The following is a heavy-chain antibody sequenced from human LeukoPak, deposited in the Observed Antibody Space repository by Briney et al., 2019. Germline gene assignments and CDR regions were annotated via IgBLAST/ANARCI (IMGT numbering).Heavy chain of an antibody. D-gene: IGHD5-24*01. J-gene: IGHJ4*02. CDR3: ATSSNAYNDH. CDR1: GFIFTNYF. Sequence: GGSLRLSCAASGFIFTNYFMSWVRQASGKGLEWVGRIRNKANNYATTYAASVRGRFTISRDDSKNTAYLQMNSLKTEDTALYYCATSSNAYNDHWGQGTLVTVSS. V-gene: IGHV3-73*01. CDR2: IRNKANNYAT.